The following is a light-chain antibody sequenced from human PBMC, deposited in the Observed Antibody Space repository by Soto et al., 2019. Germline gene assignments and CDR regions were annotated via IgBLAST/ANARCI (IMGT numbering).Light chain of an antibody. CDR1: QSVSNNY. CDR3: QQYGSSGT. CDR2: GAS. V-gene: IGKV3-20*01. J-gene: IGKJ1*01. Sequence: ESVFTQSPRTLSLTPGERAPLSCRASQSVSNNYLAWYQQKPGQAPRLLIYGASNRATGIPDRFSGSGSGTDFTLTISRLEPEDFAAYYCQQYGSSGTFGQGSKVDI.